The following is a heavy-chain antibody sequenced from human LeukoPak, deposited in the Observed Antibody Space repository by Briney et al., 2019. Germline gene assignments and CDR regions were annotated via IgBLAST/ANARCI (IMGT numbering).Heavy chain of an antibody. CDR2: VSVDGSHK. Sequence: GRSLRLSCAASGFTFSSYAMHWVRQAPGKGLEWVAFVSVDGSHKDYGGSVKGRFTISKDSSKNTLYLHMNSLRAEDTAVYYCAKDNGDHAIDYWGRGTMVTVSS. CDR1: GFTFSSYA. D-gene: IGHD4-17*01. V-gene: IGHV3-30*18. J-gene: IGHJ4*02. CDR3: AKDNGDHAIDY.